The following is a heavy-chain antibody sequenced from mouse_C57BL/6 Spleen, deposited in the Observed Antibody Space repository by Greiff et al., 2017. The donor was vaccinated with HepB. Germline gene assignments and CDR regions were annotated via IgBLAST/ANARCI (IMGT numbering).Heavy chain of an antibody. CDR1: GYSFTDYN. D-gene: IGHD1-1*01. Sequence: VQLQQSGPELVKPGASVKISCKASGYSFTDYNMNWVKQSNGKSLEWIGVINPNYGTTSYNQKFKGKATLTVDQSSSTAYMKLNSLTSEDSAVYYCARLDYYGSSYLFDYWGQGTTLTVSS. J-gene: IGHJ2*01. V-gene: IGHV1-39*01. CDR2: INPNYGTT. CDR3: ARLDYYGSSYLFDY.